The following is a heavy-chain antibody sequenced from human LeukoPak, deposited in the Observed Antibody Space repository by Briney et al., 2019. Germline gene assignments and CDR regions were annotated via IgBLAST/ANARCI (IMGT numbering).Heavy chain of an antibody. CDR1: GFTFSSYG. D-gene: IGHD6-13*01. J-gene: IGHJ4*02. CDR3: AKGPGSSWRYFDY. V-gene: IGHV3-23*01. Sequence: GGSLRLSCAASGFTFSSYGMHWVRQAPGKGLEWVSAISGSGGSTYYADSVKGRFTISRDNSKNTLYLQMNSLRAEDTAVYYCAKGPGSSWRYFDYWGQGTLVTVSS. CDR2: ISGSGGST.